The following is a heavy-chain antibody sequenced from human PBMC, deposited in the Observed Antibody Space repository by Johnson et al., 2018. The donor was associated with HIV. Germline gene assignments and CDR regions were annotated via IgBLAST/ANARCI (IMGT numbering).Heavy chain of an antibody. CDR1: GFTFDVYG. J-gene: IGHJ3*02. CDR2: IWYDGSNK. V-gene: IGHV3-33*08. CDR3: ARDEGPHAFDI. Sequence: VQLVESGEGVVRPGGSLRLSCAASGFTFDVYGMSWVRHAPGQGPDWVAVIWYDGSNKYYADSVKGRFTTSRDNSKNTQYLQMNSLRAEDTAVYYCARDEGPHAFDIWGQGTMVTVSS.